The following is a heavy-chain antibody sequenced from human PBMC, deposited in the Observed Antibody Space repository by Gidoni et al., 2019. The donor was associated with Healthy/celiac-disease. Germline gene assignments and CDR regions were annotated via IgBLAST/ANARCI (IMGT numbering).Heavy chain of an antibody. CDR1: GFTFSSYS. J-gene: IGHJ4*02. D-gene: IGHD3-3*01. CDR2: ISSSSSYI. Sequence: EVQLVESGGGLVKPGGSLRLSCAASGFTFSSYSMNWVRQAPGKGLEWVSSISSSSSYIYYADSVKGRFTISRDNAKNSLYLQMNSLRAEDTAVYYCAREAVGTYYDFWSGYGYWGQGTLVTVSS. CDR3: AREAVGTYYDFWSGYGY. V-gene: IGHV3-21*01.